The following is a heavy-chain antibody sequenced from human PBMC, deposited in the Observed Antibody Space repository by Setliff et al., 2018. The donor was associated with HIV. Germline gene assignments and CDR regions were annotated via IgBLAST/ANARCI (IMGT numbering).Heavy chain of an antibody. CDR3: ARRGDYYYYYAMDF. Sequence: PSETLSLSCEASGFTLSSYSMNWVRQAPGKGLEWVSYIGSSSPIYYADSVKGRFTISRDNAKNLLYLQMNSLRAEDTAVYYCARRGDYYYYYAMDFWGQGTTVTV. D-gene: IGHD3-10*01. V-gene: IGHV3-48*01. CDR1: GFTLSSYS. CDR2: IGSSSPI. J-gene: IGHJ6*02.